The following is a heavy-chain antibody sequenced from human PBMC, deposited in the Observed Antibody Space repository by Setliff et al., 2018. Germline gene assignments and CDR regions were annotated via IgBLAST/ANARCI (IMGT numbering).Heavy chain of an antibody. Sequence: LSLTCSVYGESFSNNYWSWIRQTPGKGLEWIGESNHGGSTSYHPSLKSRLTMSVDTSKNQFSLKLTSVTAADTARYFCARERQGGFLEWSPLDPWGQGILVTVSS. J-gene: IGHJ5*02. CDR1: GESFSNNY. V-gene: IGHV4-34*01. CDR3: ARERQGGFLEWSPLDP. CDR2: SNHGGST. D-gene: IGHD3-3*01.